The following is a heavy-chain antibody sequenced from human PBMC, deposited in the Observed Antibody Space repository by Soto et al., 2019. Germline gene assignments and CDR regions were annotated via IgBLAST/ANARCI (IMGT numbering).Heavy chain of an antibody. CDR3: ARVSISGRQQLYLSYYYYYGMDV. Sequence: ASVKVSCKASGYTFTSYGISWVRQAPGQGLEWMGWISAYNGNTNYAQKLQGRVTMTTDTSTSTAYMELRSLRSDDTAVYYCARVSISGRQQLYLSYYYYYGMDVWGQGTTVTVSS. J-gene: IGHJ6*02. D-gene: IGHD6-13*01. CDR2: ISAYNGNT. CDR1: GYTFTSYG. V-gene: IGHV1-18*01.